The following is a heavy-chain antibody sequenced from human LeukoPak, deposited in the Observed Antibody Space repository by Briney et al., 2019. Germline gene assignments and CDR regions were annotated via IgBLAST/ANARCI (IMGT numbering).Heavy chain of an antibody. CDR3: TRAGDDYVWEDFDY. Sequence: GGSLRLSCAASGFTLSGSAMHWVRQASGKGLEWVGRIRSKANSYATAYAASVKGRFTISRDDSKNTAYLQMNSLKTEDTAVYYCTRAGDDYVWEDFDYWGQGTLVTVSS. V-gene: IGHV3-73*01. D-gene: IGHD3-16*01. CDR2: IRSKANSYAT. J-gene: IGHJ4*02. CDR1: GFTLSGSA.